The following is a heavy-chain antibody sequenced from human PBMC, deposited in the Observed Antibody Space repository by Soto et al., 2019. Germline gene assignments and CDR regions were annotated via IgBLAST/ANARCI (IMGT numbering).Heavy chain of an antibody. CDR1: GYIFTDHC. D-gene: IGHD2-21*02. CDR2: ICPGYSNI. CDR3: ARRHYCRGDCTINPDYYYGMAV. V-gene: IGHV5-51*01. J-gene: IGHJ6*02. Sequence: PGESLKISCKGSGYIFTDHCIVWVRQTAGKGLEWVGIICPGYSNIIYSPSVQGQVTISADMSISTAYLQWSSLKASDTAIYYCARRHYCRGDCTINPDYYYGMAVWGQGTTVTVSS.